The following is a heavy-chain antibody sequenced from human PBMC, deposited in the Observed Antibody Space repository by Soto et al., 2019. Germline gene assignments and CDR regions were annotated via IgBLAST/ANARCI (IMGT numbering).Heavy chain of an antibody. CDR1: GYTFTSHY. CDR3: ARKEYSGYDRYDY. D-gene: IGHD5-12*01. Sequence: QVQLVQSGAEVKKPGASVKVSCKASGYTFTSHYLNWVRQAPGQGLEWMGIINPNSGNTDYAQKFQGRVTMTRDTSTSTVYMELSSLRSEDTAVYYCARKEYSGYDRYDYWGQGTLVTVSS. CDR2: INPNSGNT. V-gene: IGHV1-46*03. J-gene: IGHJ4*02.